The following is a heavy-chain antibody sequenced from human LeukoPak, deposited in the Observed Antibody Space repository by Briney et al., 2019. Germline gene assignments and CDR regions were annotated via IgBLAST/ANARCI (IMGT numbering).Heavy chain of an antibody. D-gene: IGHD6-19*01. Sequence: PSETLSLTCTVSGGSISSYYWSWIRQPPGKGLEWIGYIYYSGSTNYNPSLKSRVTISVDTSKNQFSLKLSSVTAADTAVYYCARIEKSSAVAGTVYFDYWGQGTLVTVSS. CDR1: GGSISSYY. CDR3: ARIEKSSAVAGTVYFDY. J-gene: IGHJ4*02. V-gene: IGHV4-59*01. CDR2: IYYSGST.